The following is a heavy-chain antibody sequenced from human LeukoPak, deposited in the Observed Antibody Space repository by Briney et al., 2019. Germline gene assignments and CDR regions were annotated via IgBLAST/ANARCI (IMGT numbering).Heavy chain of an antibody. Sequence: PSETLSLTCTVSGGSISSSSYYWGWISQPPGKGLEWIGIIYYSGTTYYNPSLKSRVTISIDTPENQFSLKLSSVTAADTAVYYCARRRTAPVYYFDSWGQGTLATVSS. D-gene: IGHD4-17*01. CDR3: ARRRTAPVYYFDS. CDR2: IYYSGTT. V-gene: IGHV4-39*01. J-gene: IGHJ4*02. CDR1: GGSISSSSYY.